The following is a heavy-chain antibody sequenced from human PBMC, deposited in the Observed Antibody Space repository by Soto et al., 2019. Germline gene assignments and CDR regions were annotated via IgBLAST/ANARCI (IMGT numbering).Heavy chain of an antibody. CDR3: ARGVYTYGSPYYFDY. D-gene: IGHD5-18*01. J-gene: IGHJ4*02. V-gene: IGHV1-18*01. CDR1: GYTFTTNG. Sequence: QVQLVQSGAEVKKPGASVKVSCKTSGYTFTTNGISWVRQAPGQGLEWMGWISTYNGNANYAQKLQGRVTMTTDTSTTTAYMELRRLTSDDTAVYYCARGVYTYGSPYYFDYWGQGALVTVSS. CDR2: ISTYNGNA.